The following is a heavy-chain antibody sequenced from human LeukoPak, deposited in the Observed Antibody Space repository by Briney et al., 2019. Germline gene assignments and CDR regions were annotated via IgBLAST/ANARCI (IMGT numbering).Heavy chain of an antibody. CDR2: IIPIFGTA. J-gene: IGHJ4*02. CDR3: ARDRYYDSSGLFDY. CDR1: GYSFTSYW. Sequence: KISCKGSGYSFTSYWISWVRRAPGQGREWMGGIIPIFGTANYAQKFQGRVTITADESTSTAYMELSSLRSEDTAVYYCARDRYYDSSGLFDYWGQGTLVTVSS. D-gene: IGHD3-22*01. V-gene: IGHV1-69*01.